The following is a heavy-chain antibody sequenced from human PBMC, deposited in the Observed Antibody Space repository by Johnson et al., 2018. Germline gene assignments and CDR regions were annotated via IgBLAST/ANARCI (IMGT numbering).Heavy chain of an antibody. CDR3: AKAIGGYSYGYGVYYYYYMDV. CDR1: GFTFSSYG. D-gene: IGHD5-18*01. Sequence: QVQLVESGGGVVQPGRSLRLSCAASGFTFSSYGMHWVRQAPGKGLEWVAVIWYDGSNKYYADSVKGRFTISRDNSKNTLYLQMNSLRAEDTALYYCAKAIGGYSYGYGVYYYYYMDVWGKGTTVTVSS. V-gene: IGHV3-33*06. CDR2: IWYDGSNK. J-gene: IGHJ6*03.